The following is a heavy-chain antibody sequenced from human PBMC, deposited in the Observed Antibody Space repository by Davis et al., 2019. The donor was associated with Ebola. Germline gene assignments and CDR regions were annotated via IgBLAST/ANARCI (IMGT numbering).Heavy chain of an antibody. Sequence: GESLKISCTVSGFMFSQYGFHWVRQAPGKGLEWLTFIRPDGIDKYYGDSVKGRFTISRDNSKNTLYLQMNSLRAEDTAVYYCAKDDSSGYYGSYWGQGTLVTISS. V-gene: IGHV3-30*02. CDR2: IRPDGIDK. D-gene: IGHD3-22*01. J-gene: IGHJ4*02. CDR3: AKDDSSGYYGSY. CDR1: GFMFSQYG.